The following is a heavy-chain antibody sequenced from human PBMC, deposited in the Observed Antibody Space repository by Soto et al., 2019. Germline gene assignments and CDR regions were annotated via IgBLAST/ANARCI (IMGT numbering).Heavy chain of an antibody. CDR2: ISGSGGST. V-gene: IGHV3-23*01. D-gene: IGHD3-22*01. CDR1: GFTFSSYA. Sequence: GGSLRLSCAASGFTFSSYAMSWVRQAPGKGLEWVSAISGSGGSTYYADSVKGRFTISRDNSKNTLYLQMNSLRAEDTAVYYCAKEDADYDSSGYYHNWFDPWGQGTLVTVSS. J-gene: IGHJ5*02. CDR3: AKEDADYDSSGYYHNWFDP.